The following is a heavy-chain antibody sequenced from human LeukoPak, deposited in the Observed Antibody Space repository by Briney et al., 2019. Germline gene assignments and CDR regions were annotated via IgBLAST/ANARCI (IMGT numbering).Heavy chain of an antibody. Sequence: ASVKVSCKASGYTLTSYGISWVRQAPGQGLEWMGWISAYNGNTNYAQKLQGRVTMTTDTSTSTACMELSSLRSEDTAVYYCARELWFGELTAPYYYGMDVWGQGTTVTVSS. CDR3: ARELWFGELTAPYYYGMDV. D-gene: IGHD3-10*01. V-gene: IGHV1-18*01. J-gene: IGHJ6*02. CDR2: ISAYNGNT. CDR1: GYTLTSYG.